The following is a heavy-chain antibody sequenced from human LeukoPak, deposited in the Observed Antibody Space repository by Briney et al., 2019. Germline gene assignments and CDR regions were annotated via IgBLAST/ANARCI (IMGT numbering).Heavy chain of an antibody. CDR1: GYTFTTHD. CDR2: IIPIFGTA. V-gene: IGHV1-69*13. J-gene: IGHJ4*02. D-gene: IGHD3-22*01. Sequence: GASVKVSCKASGYTFTTHDINWVRQAPGQGLEWMGGIIPIFGTANYAQKFQGRVTITADESTSTAYMELSSLRSEDTAVYYCASPQHYYDSSGYIFDYWGQGTLVTVSS. CDR3: ASPQHYYDSSGYIFDY.